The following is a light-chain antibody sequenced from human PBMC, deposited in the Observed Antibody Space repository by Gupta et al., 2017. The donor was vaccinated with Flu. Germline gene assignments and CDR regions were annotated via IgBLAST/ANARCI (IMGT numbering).Light chain of an antibody. J-gene: IGLJ1*01. CDR3: AAWDDSLNGLV. CDR2: TNN. V-gene: IGLV1-44*01. CDR1: SSNIGDNS. Sequence: QSVVTQPPSASGTPGQRVIISCSGSSSNIGDNSVNWYQQLPGTAPKLLIYTNNQRPSGVPGRFAGSKPGSSASLAISGLQSEDEADYYCAAWDDSLNGLVCGTGTKVTVL.